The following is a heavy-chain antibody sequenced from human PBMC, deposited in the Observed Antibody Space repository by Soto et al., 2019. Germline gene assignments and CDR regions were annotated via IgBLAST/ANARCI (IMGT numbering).Heavy chain of an antibody. CDR2: IEANSGST. Sequence: GASVKVSCKAPAYTLTSYYRHCVRQSPGHVHEWMGIIEANSGSTRFAQTFQGRTTMTTDTSNSTVYMELRSLRSEDTAVYYCATSSGAVFGIIIEGSNWLAPWRQRSLVTASS. CDR3: ATSSGAVFGIIIEGSNWLAP. D-gene: IGHD1-26*01. CDR1: AYTLTSYY. J-gene: IGHJ5*02. V-gene: IGHV1-46*01.